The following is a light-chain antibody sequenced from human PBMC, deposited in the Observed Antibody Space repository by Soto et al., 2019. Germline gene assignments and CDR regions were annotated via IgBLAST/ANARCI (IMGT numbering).Light chain of an antibody. CDR1: QSVSSSS. V-gene: IGKV3-20*01. CDR3: QHYADWPLT. CDR2: GAS. Sequence: EIVLTQSPGTLSLSPGERATLSCRASQSVSSSSITWYQQKPGQAPRLLIYGASTRATGIPDRFSGSGSGTDFSLTINSLQSEDFAVYYCQHYADWPLTFGGGTKIESK. J-gene: IGKJ4*01.